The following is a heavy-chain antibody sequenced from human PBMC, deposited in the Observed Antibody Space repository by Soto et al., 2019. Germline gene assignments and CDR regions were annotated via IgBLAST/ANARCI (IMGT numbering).Heavy chain of an antibody. J-gene: IGHJ6*02. CDR2: IYPGDSDT. Sequence: PGESLKISCKGSGYSFSNYWIGWVRQMPGKGLEWMGIIYPGDSDTRYSPSFQGQVTISADKSISTAYLQWSSLKASDTAMYYCARPSRYCGGDCQGPYYYYYGMDVWGQGTTVTVSS. CDR1: GYSFSNYW. V-gene: IGHV5-51*01. D-gene: IGHD2-21*02. CDR3: ARPSRYCGGDCQGPYYYYYGMDV.